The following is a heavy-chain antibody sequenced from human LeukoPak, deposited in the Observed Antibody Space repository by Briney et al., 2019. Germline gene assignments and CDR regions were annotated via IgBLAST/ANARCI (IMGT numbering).Heavy chain of an antibody. V-gene: IGHV3-7*03. D-gene: IGHD2-2*01. J-gene: IGHJ4*02. CDR3: AKGLWDILVVPDAPFDY. Sequence: GGSLRLSCAASGFTFSSYEMNWVRQAPGKGLEWVANIKQDGSEKYYVDSVKGRFTISRDNAKNSLYLQMNSLRAEDTAVYYCAKGLWDILVVPDAPFDYWGQGTLVTVSS. CDR2: IKQDGSEK. CDR1: GFTFSSYE.